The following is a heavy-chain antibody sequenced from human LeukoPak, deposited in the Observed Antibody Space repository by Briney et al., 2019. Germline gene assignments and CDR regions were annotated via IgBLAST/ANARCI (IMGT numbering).Heavy chain of an antibody. D-gene: IGHD3-10*01. Sequence: ASVKVSCKASGYTFTSYYMHWVRQAPGQGLEWVGIINPSGGSTSYAQKFQGRVTMTRDTSTSTVYMELSSLRSEDTAVYYCARDCGGSFITMVRGVIIDWGQGTLVTVSS. CDR1: GYTFTSYY. CDR3: ARDCGGSFITMVRGVIID. CDR2: INPSGGST. J-gene: IGHJ4*02. V-gene: IGHV1-46*01.